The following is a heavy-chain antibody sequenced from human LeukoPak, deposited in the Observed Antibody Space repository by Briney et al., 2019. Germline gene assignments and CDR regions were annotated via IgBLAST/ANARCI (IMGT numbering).Heavy chain of an antibody. CDR3: ARLTKNDSGSFRFGKKKRGYMDV. V-gene: IGHV3-21*01. Sequence: ETLSLTCTVSGGSISSSNFYWGWIRQPPGKGLEWVSSISSTDKYIYYADSVKGRFTISRDNAKNSLYLQMNSLRDEDTAVYYCARLTKNDSGSFRFGKKKRGYMDVWGKGTTVTISS. D-gene: IGHD3-10*01. CDR1: GGSISSSN. CDR2: ISSTDKYI. J-gene: IGHJ6*03.